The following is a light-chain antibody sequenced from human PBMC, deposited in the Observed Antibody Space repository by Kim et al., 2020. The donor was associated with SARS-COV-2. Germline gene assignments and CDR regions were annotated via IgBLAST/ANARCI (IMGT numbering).Light chain of an antibody. Sequence: GSSVKLTCTLSSGHSSYTIAWHQQQPKKGPRFVMKLYSDGSHNKGVGIPDRFSGSSSGAERYLSISSLHSEDEADYYCQTWDTGMVFGGGTKVTVL. CDR1: SGHSSYT. CDR2: LYSDGSH. V-gene: IGLV4-69*01. CDR3: QTWDTGMV. J-gene: IGLJ3*02.